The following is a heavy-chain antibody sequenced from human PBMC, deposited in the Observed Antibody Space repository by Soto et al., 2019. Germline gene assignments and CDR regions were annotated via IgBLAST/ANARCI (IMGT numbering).Heavy chain of an antibody. CDR2: MNPNSGNT. CDR1: RYTFISYD. Sequence: QVQLVQSGAEVKKSGASVKVSCKASRYTFISYDINWVRQATGQGLEWMGWMNPNSGNTGYAQKFQGRITMTRNTSTNTAYMELSSLRSEDTAVYYCARGHEVWWNAGPLGLHGLDVWGQGTTVTVSS. CDR3: ARGHEVWWNAGPLGLHGLDV. D-gene: IGHD3-16*01. V-gene: IGHV1-8*01. J-gene: IGHJ6*02.